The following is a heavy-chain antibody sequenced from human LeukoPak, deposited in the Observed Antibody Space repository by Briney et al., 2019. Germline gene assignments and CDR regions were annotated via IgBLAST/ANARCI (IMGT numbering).Heavy chain of an antibody. D-gene: IGHD4-17*01. Sequence: SGTLSLTCTVSGGSISSYYWSWIRQPPGKGLEWIGYIYYSGSTNYNPSLKSRVTISVDTSKNQFSLKLSSVTAADTAVYYCARAGYGDYVGTFDYWGQGTLVTVSS. CDR2: IYYSGST. J-gene: IGHJ4*02. CDR1: GGSISSYY. V-gene: IGHV4-59*01. CDR3: ARAGYGDYVGTFDY.